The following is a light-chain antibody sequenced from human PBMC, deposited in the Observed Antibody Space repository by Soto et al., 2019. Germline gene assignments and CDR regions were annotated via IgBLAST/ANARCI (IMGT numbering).Light chain of an antibody. CDR2: DAS. J-gene: IGKJ2*02. Sequence: DTQMTQSPSSLSASVGDRVTITCQASQDINNYLIWYQHKPGKAPKLLIYDASTLGTGVSSRFSGGGSGTHFTFTISSLQPEDIATYYCQQFDSVPCTFGQGTKLELK. CDR1: QDINNY. V-gene: IGKV1-33*01. CDR3: QQFDSVPCT.